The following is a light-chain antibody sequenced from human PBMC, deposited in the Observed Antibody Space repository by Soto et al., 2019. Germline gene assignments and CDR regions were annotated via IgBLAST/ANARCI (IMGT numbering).Light chain of an antibody. CDR2: QAS. J-gene: IGKJ1*01. CDR1: QSVSRW. Sequence: MTQAPATLSVSPGERATLSCRASQSVSRWLAWYQQKPGKAPKLLIYQASSLEIGVPSRFSGSASGTEFTLTISCLQPDDLATYYGQQYDSYCDTFGQGTKVHIK. V-gene: IGKV1-5*03. CDR3: QQYDSYCDT.